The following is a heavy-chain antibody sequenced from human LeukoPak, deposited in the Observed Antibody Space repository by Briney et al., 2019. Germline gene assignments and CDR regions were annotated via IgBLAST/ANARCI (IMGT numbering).Heavy chain of an antibody. CDR2: ISYSSSPI. V-gene: IGHV3-48*01. D-gene: IGHD4-23*01. J-gene: IGHJ4*02. CDR3: ARAVGNHFDY. Sequence: GGSLRLSCAASGFTFSTYSMKWVRQAPGKGLECVSYISYSSSPIYYADSVKGRFTISRDDAKNSLYLQMNSLRAEDTAVYYCARAVGNHFDYWGQGTLVTVSS. CDR1: GFTFSTYS.